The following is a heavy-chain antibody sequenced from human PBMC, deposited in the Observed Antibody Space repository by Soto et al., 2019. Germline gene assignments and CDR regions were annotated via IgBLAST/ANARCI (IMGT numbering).Heavy chain of an antibody. J-gene: IGHJ4*02. CDR2: ISAYNGNT. CDR3: ARTLSPYYDSSGYQDY. CDR1: GYTFTSYG. Sequence: QVQLVQSGAEVKKPGASVKVSCKASGYTFTSYGISWVRQAPGQGLEWRGWISAYNGNTNYAQRLQGRVTMTTDTSTSTAYMELRSLRSDDTAVYYCARTLSPYYDSSGYQDYWGQGTLVTVSS. D-gene: IGHD3-22*01. V-gene: IGHV1-18*01.